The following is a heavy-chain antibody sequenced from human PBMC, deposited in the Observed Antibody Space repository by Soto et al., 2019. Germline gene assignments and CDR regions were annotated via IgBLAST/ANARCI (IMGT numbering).Heavy chain of an antibody. V-gene: IGHV3-73*01. J-gene: IGHJ4*02. CDR3: NVGELTTSDNIPFDY. D-gene: IGHD1-20*01. CDR1: GFTFSGSA. CDR2: IRSKADSYAT. Sequence: EVQLVESGGGLVQPGGSLKLSCAASGFTFSGSAMHWVRQASGKGLEWVGRIRSKADSYATSYGASVRGRFTISRDDSKNMAYLQMNSLKTEDTAVYYCNVGELTTSDNIPFDYWGQGTLVTVSS.